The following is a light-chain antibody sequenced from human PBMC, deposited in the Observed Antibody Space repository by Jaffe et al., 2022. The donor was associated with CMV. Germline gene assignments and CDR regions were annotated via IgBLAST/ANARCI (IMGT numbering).Light chain of an antibody. CDR3: QQSYSTPFT. V-gene: IGKV1-39*01. J-gene: IGKJ3*01. CDR1: QSISSY. Sequence: DIQMTQSPSSLSASVGDRVTITCRASQSISSYLNWYQQKPGKAPKLLIYAASSLQSRVPSRFSGSGSGTDFTLTISSLQPEDFATYYCQQSYSTPFTFGPGTKMDIK. CDR2: AAS.